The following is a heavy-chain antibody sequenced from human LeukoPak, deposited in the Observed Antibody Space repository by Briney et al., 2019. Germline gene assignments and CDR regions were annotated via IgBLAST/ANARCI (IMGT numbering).Heavy chain of an antibody. CDR1: GFSFSAYA. CDR2: IWYDGSNE. V-gene: IGHV3-33*06. CDR3: AKTAEDLYYYMDV. Sequence: PGGSLRLSCAASGFSFSAYAMHWVRQAPGKGLEWVAVIWYDGSNEYYGDSVKGRFTISRDNSKNTVNLEVNSLRAEDTAVYYCAKTAEDLYYYMDVWGKGTTVTVSS. J-gene: IGHJ6*03.